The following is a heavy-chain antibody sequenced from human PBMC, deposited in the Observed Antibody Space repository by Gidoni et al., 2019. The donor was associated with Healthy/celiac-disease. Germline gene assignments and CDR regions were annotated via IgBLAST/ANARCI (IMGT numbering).Heavy chain of an antibody. J-gene: IGHJ4*02. V-gene: IGHV3-21*01. CDR1: GFTFSSSS. D-gene: IGHD3-22*01. CDR2: ISSSSSYI. CDR3: ARDPINYYDSSGYYYGYFDY. Sequence: EVQLVESGGGLVKPGGSLRLSCAASGFTFSSSSMNWVRAPGKGLEWVSSISSSSSYIYYADSVKGRFTISRDNAKNSLYLQMNSLRAEDTAVYYCARDPINYYDSSGYYYGYFDYWGQGTLVTVSS.